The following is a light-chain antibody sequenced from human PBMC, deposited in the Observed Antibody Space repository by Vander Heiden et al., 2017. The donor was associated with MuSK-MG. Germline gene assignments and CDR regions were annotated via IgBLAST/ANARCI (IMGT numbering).Light chain of an antibody. CDR2: WAS. CDR3: QQYYSPPYT. CDR1: QSVLYSSSDKSY. V-gene: IGKV4-1*01. J-gene: IGKJ2*01. Sequence: DIVMTQSPDSLAVSLGARATINCKASQSVLYSSSDKSYLAWHQQKPGQPPKLLIYWASTRESGVPDRFSSSGSGTDFTLTISSLQAEDVAVYYCQQYYSPPYTFGQGTKLEIK.